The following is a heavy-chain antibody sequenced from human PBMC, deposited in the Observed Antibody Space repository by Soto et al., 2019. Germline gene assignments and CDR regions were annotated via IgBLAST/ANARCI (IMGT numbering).Heavy chain of an antibody. CDR3: ARLGYSSSSFDY. Sequence: GGSLRLSCAASEFTFINYWMTWVRQAPGKGLEWVANIKQDGTVKYYVDSVKGRFTISRDNAKNSLYLQMNSLRAEDTAVYYCARLGYSSSSFDYWGQGTLVTVSS. CDR1: EFTFINYW. CDR2: IKQDGTVK. J-gene: IGHJ4*02. V-gene: IGHV3-7*01. D-gene: IGHD6-6*01.